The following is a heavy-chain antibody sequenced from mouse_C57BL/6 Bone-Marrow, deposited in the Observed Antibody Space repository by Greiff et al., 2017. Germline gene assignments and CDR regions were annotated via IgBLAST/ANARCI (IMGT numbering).Heavy chain of an antibody. CDR3: TREGLRFAY. CDR2: ISSGGDYI. V-gene: IGHV5-9-1*02. J-gene: IGHJ3*01. D-gene: IGHD2-4*01. CDR1: GFTFSSYA. Sequence: EVKLMESGAGLVKPGGSLKLSCAASGFTFSSYAMSWVRQTPEKRLEWVAYISSGGDYIYYADTVKGRFTISRDNARNTLYLQMSSLKSEDTAMYYCTREGLRFAYWGQGTLVTVSA.